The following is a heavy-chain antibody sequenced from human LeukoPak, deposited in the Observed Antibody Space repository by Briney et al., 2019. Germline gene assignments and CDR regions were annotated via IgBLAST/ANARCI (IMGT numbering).Heavy chain of an antibody. CDR1: GFTFSSYS. CDR3: AKYGGDYYGSGSSGFDY. D-gene: IGHD3-10*01. Sequence: PGGSLRLSCAASGFTFSSYSMNWVRQAPGKGLEWVAVISYDGSNKYYADSVKGRFTISRDNSKNTLYLQMNSLRAEDTAVYYCAKYGGDYYGSGSSGFDYWGQGTLVTVSS. CDR2: ISYDGSNK. J-gene: IGHJ4*02. V-gene: IGHV3-30*18.